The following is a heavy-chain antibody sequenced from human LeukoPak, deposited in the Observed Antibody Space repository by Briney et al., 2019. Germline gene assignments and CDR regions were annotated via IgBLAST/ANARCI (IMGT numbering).Heavy chain of an antibody. J-gene: IGHJ4*02. CDR3: ARGTMFPYYFGY. Sequence: IPGGSLRLSCAASGFTFSSYSMKWVRQAPGKGLEWVPFISSSSSYIYYADSVKGRFTISRDNAKKSLCLQMNSLRPEDTAVYYCARGTMFPYYFGYWGQGTLVTVSS. CDR1: GFTFSSYS. CDR2: ISSSSSYI. V-gene: IGHV3-21*01. D-gene: IGHD3-10*02.